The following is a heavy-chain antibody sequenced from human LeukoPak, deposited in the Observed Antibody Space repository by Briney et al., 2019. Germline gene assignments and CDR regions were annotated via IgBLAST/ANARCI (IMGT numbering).Heavy chain of an antibody. CDR2: IYLGDSDT. Sequence: GESLKISCKGSGYIFSSYWIAWVRQMPGKGPEWMGIIYLGDSDTRYSPSFQSQVTISADKSISTAYLQWSSLKASDTATYYCARSGGSGWDEGFDYWGQGTLVTVSS. V-gene: IGHV5-51*01. CDR3: ARSGGSGWDEGFDY. D-gene: IGHD6-19*01. J-gene: IGHJ4*02. CDR1: GYIFSSYW.